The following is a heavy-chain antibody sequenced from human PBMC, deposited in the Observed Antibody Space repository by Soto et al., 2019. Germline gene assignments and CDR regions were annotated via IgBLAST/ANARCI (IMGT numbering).Heavy chain of an antibody. Sequence: GASVKVSCKDSGYTFTTYGMHWVRQAPGQRLEWMGWINADNGNTKYSQKFQGRVTITADESTSTAYMELSSLRSEDTAVYYCARDLYNDILTGHRFDPWGQGTLVTVSS. D-gene: IGHD3-9*01. CDR1: GYTFTTYG. V-gene: IGHV1-3*01. CDR2: INADNGNT. CDR3: ARDLYNDILTGHRFDP. J-gene: IGHJ5*02.